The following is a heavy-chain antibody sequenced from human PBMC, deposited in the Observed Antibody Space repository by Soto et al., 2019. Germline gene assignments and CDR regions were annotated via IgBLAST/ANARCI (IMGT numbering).Heavy chain of an antibody. CDR1: GGSISSSNW. V-gene: IGHV4-4*02. J-gene: IGHJ3*02. CDR3: ARFRSWDRWRAFDI. Sequence: QVQLQESGPGLVKPSGTLSLTCAVSGGSISSSNWWSWVRQPPGKGLEWIGEIYHSGSTNYKTSLKSRITISVDKSKNQFSLKLNSVTAADTAVYYCARFRSWDRWRAFDIWGQGTMVTVSS. D-gene: IGHD6-13*01. CDR2: IYHSGST.